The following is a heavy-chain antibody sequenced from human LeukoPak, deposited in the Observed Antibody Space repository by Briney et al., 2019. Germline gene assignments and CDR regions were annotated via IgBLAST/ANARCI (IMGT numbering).Heavy chain of an antibody. CDR3: ARDSGNGSGSYYPYGMDV. J-gene: IGHJ6*01. CDR2: ISRSSMYI. D-gene: IGHD3-10*01. V-gene: IGHV3-21*01. CDR1: GFTFSSYN. Sequence: GGSLRLSCAASGFTFSSYNMNWVRQAPGKGLEWVSSISRSSMYIYYADSVKGRFTIPRDNAENSLSLQINSLRAEDTAVYYCARDSGNGSGSYYPYGMDVWGQGTTVTVS.